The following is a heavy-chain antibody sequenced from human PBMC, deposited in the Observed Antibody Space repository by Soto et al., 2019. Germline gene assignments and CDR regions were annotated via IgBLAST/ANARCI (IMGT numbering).Heavy chain of an antibody. CDR2: MYSDGTP. J-gene: IGHJ6*04. V-gene: IGHV3-66*01. CDR1: GFPVDTNY. Sequence: EVQLVESGGGLVQPGESLRLSCAASGFPVDTNYMTWVRQAPGNGLEWVSVMYSDGTPYYADSVKGRFTISRDSSKNTLYLQMKSLSAEVTAVYYCARGYGGYYGSGSLDVWGKGTTVTVSS. CDR3: ARGYGGYYGSGSLDV. D-gene: IGHD3-10*01.